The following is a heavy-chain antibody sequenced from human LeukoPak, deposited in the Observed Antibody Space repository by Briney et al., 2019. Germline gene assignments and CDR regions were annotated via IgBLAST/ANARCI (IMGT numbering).Heavy chain of an antibody. Sequence: SVRVSCKASGGTISSYAISWVRQAPGQGLEWMGGIIPIFGTANYAQKFQGRVTITADESTNTAYMELSSLRSEDTAVYYCARGGGSGSYYSHYWGQGTLVTVSS. J-gene: IGHJ4*02. CDR3: ARGGGSGSYYSHY. CDR2: IIPIFGTA. CDR1: GGTISSYA. V-gene: IGHV1-69*01. D-gene: IGHD3-10*01.